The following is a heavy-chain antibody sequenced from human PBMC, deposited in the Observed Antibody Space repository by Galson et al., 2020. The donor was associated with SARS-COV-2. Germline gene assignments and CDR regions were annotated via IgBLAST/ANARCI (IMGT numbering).Heavy chain of an antibody. V-gene: IGHV3-7*01. CDR2: INRDGTQE. J-gene: IGHJ4*02. CDR3: ARILPSGYYDH. Sequence: GGSLRLSCPASGFTFRGYWMTWVRQPPGRGLEWVAYINRDGTQEDYVDSARVRFTISRDNVESSVYLQMNSLRAEDTAVYYCARILPSGYYDHWGQGTLVSVSS. CDR1: GFTFRGYW. D-gene: IGHD1-1*01.